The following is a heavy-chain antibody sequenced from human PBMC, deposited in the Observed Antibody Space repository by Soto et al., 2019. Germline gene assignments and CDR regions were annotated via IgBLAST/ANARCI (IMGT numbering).Heavy chain of an antibody. D-gene: IGHD6-19*01. Sequence: APVKVSCKASGYTFTGYYMHWVRQAPGQRHEWMGWLNPNRGATNYAQNFQGWVTMTRDTSISTAYMELSRLGSDDTAVSYRANGSLVRGWIGGSPLPQPSGYYYCGMDVWGRGTTVTV. J-gene: IGHJ6*02. CDR3: ANGSLVRGWIGGSPLPQPSGYYYCGMDV. CDR2: LNPNRGAT. CDR1: GYTFTGYY. V-gene: IGHV1-2*04.